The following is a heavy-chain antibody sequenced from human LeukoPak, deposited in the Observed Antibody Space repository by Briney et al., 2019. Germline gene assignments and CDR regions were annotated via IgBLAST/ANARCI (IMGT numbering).Heavy chain of an antibody. J-gene: IGHJ4*02. Sequence: GGSLRLSCAASGFTFSSYSMNWVRQAPGKGLEWVANTKQDGSEKYYVDSVKGRFTISRDNAKNSLYLQMNSLRAEDTAVYYCAREYDYVWGSYRNFDYWGQGTLVTVSS. V-gene: IGHV3-7*01. CDR2: TKQDGSEK. CDR3: AREYDYVWGSYRNFDY. CDR1: GFTFSSYS. D-gene: IGHD3-16*02.